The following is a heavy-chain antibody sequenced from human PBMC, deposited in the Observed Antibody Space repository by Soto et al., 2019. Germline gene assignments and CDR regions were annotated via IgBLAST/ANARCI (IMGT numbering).Heavy chain of an antibody. D-gene: IGHD6-25*01. J-gene: IGHJ6*02. V-gene: IGHV3-30*03. CDR2: VSYDGSNK. CDR3: TRSGNSPYYYGMDV. Sequence: GGSLRLSCAASGFTLSSYGMHWVRQAPGKGLEWVAVVSYDGSNKYYADSVKGRLTISRDNSKNTLYLQMNSLRAEDTAVYYCTRSGNSPYYYGMDVWGQGTTVTVSS. CDR1: GFTLSSYG.